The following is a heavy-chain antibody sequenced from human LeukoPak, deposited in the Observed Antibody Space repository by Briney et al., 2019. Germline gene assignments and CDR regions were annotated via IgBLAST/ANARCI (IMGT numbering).Heavy chain of an antibody. CDR1: GGSISSSTSGWGWY. Sequence: SETLSLTCTVSGGSISSSTSGWGWYWGWIRQPPGKGLEWIGSIYYSGSTYYNPSLKSRVTISVDTSKNQFSLKLSSVTAADTAVYYCARERVLVVRGSHYYGMDVWGQGTTVTVSS. CDR3: ARERVLVVRGSHYYGMDV. J-gene: IGHJ6*02. D-gene: IGHD3-10*01. CDR2: IYYSGST. V-gene: IGHV4-39*07.